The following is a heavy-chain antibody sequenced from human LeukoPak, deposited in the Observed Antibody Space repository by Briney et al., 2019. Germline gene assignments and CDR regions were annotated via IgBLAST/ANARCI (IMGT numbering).Heavy chain of an antibody. Sequence: GGSLRLSCAASGFTFSNAWMSWVRQAPGKGLEWVGRIKSKTDGGTTDYAAPVKGRFTISRDDSKNTLYLQMNSLKTEDTAVYYCTTVGGYCSSTSCPLGMDVWGQGTTVTVSS. CDR2: IKSKTDGGTT. V-gene: IGHV3-15*01. CDR1: GFTFSNAW. J-gene: IGHJ6*02. CDR3: TTVGGYCSSTSCPLGMDV. D-gene: IGHD2-2*01.